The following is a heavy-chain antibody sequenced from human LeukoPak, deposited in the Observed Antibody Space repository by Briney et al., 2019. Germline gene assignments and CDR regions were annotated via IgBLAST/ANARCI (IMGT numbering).Heavy chain of an antibody. J-gene: IGHJ4*02. Sequence: PGGSLRLSGAASGFNVSSNYMSWVRQAPGKGLEWVSVLYSVGGTYYADSVQGRFTISRHNSRNTLYLQLNSLRPEDTAVYYCARGAYGGPFDCWGQGTLVTVSS. V-gene: IGHV3-53*04. CDR2: LYSVGGT. D-gene: IGHD4/OR15-4a*01. CDR3: ARGAYGGPFDC. CDR1: GFNVSSNY.